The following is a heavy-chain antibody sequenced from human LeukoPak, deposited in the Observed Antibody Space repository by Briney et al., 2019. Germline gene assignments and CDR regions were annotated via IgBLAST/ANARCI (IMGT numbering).Heavy chain of an antibody. Sequence: GGSLRLSCAASGFTVSSNYMSWVRQAPGKGLEWVSVIYSGGNTYYADSVKGRFTISRDNSKSTLYLQMNSLRAEDTAVYYCARSGSSLTYFDYWGQGTLVTVSS. CDR1: GFTVSSNY. CDR3: ARSGSSLTYFDY. CDR2: IYSGGNT. V-gene: IGHV3-53*01. J-gene: IGHJ4*02. D-gene: IGHD3-10*01.